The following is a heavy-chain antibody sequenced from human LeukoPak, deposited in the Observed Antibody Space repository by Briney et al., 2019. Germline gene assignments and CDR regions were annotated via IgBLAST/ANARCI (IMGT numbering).Heavy chain of an antibody. CDR2: ISTSSSYI. D-gene: IGHD1-1*01. J-gene: IGHJ5*02. CDR1: GFTFSSYS. CDR3: AKDPGSWNDPNWFDP. V-gene: IGHV3-21*01. Sequence: PGGSLRLSCAASGFTFSSYSMSWVRQAPGKGLEWVSSISTSSSYIYYADSVKGRFTISRDNSKNTLYLQMNSLRAEDTAVYYCAKDPGSWNDPNWFDPWGQGTLVTVSS.